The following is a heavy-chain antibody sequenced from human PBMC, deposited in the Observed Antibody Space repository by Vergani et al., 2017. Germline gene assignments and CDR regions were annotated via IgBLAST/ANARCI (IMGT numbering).Heavy chain of an antibody. J-gene: IGHJ4*02. D-gene: IGHD4-17*01. CDR3: ARMGSAPTVTTGVFIDY. CDR2: IITILGIA. Sequence: QVQLVQSGAEVKKPGSSVKVSCKASGGTFSSYAISWVRQAPGQGLEWMGRIITILGIANYAQKFQGRVTITADKSTSTAYMELSSLRSEDTAVYYCARMGSAPTVTTGVFIDYWGQGTLVTVSS. V-gene: IGHV1-69*04. CDR1: GGTFSSYA.